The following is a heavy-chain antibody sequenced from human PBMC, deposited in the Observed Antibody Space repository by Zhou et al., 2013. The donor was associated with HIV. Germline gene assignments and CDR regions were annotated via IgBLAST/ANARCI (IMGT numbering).Heavy chain of an antibody. CDR1: GGTFSSYA. D-gene: IGHD2-2*01. V-gene: IGHV1-69*05. Sequence: QVQLVQSGAEVKKPGSSVKVSCKASGGTFSSYAISWVRQAPGQGLEWMGGIIPIFGTANYAQKFQGRVTITTDESTSTAYMELSSLRSEDTAVYYCASTIDIVVVPAGGWYFDLWGRGTLVTVSS. CDR3: ASTIDIVVVPAGGWYFDL. CDR2: IIPIFGTA. J-gene: IGHJ2*01.